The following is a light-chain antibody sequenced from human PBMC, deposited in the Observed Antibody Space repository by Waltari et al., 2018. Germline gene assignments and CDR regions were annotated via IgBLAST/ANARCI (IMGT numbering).Light chain of an antibody. CDR1: QTVRTTY. Sequence: EIALTQSPGTLSLSPGERATIPCRASQTVRTTYLAWYQQKPGQAPTLLIYGASSRATGIPDRFSGSGSGTDFSLTISSLEPEDFAVYYCQQYDISPRTFGGGTKVEIK. CDR3: QQYDISPRT. CDR2: GAS. V-gene: IGKV3-20*01. J-gene: IGKJ4*01.